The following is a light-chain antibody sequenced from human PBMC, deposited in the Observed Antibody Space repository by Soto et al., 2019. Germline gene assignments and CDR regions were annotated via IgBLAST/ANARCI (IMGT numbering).Light chain of an antibody. CDR2: AAS. CDR3: HQSYSFPRT. V-gene: IGKV1-39*01. CDR1: QSISNY. J-gene: IGKJ1*01. Sequence: DIQMTQSPSSLSASVGDRVTITCRASQSISNYLNWFQQKPGKAPSLLIYAASTLQSGVPSRFSGSESGTVFFLTISSLQPEDFATYYCHQSYSFPRTFGQGTKVE.